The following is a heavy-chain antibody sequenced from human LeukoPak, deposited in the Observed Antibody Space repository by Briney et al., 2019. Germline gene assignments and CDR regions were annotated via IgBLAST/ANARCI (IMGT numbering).Heavy chain of an antibody. CDR2: IIPIFGTA. J-gene: IGHJ4*02. V-gene: IGHV1-69*06. D-gene: IGHD6-13*01. Sequence: SVKVSCKASGGTFSSYAISWVRQAPGQGLVWMGGIIPIFGTANYAQKFQGRVTITADKSTNTAYMELSSLRSEDTAVFYCARDLRGSSSWYDYWGQGTLVTVSS. CDR3: ARDLRGSSSWYDY. CDR1: GGTFSSYA.